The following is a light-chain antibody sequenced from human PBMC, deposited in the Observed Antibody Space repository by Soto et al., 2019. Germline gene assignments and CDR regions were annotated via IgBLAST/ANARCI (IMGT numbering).Light chain of an antibody. CDR3: QQSYNWPPLT. Sequence: EIVLTQSPATLSVSPGERAILSYRASQSVSDNLAWYQQKPGQAPRLLIYGASTRASGIPARFSGSGSGTEFTLTISSLQSEDFAVYYCQQSYNWPPLTFGGGAKVEIK. J-gene: IGKJ4*01. V-gene: IGKV3-15*01. CDR2: GAS. CDR1: QSVSDN.